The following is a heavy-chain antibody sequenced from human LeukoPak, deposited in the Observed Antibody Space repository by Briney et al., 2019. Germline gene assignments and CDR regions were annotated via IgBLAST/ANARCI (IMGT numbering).Heavy chain of an antibody. CDR3: ARGSRWLQLRVDY. CDR1: SGSVSSGSYY. V-gene: IGHV4-61*01. CDR2: IYYSGTT. Sequence: SETLSLTCTVSSGSVSSGSYYWNWIRQPPGKGLEWIGYIYYSGTTNYNPSLKSRVTISVDTSKNQFSLKLSSVTAADTAVYYCARGSRWLQLRVDYWGQGPLVTVSS. D-gene: IGHD5-24*01. J-gene: IGHJ4*02.